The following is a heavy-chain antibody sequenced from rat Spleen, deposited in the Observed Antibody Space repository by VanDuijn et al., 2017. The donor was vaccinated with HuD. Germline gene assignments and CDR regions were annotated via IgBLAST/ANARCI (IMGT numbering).Heavy chain of an antibody. CDR2: MRYNGDT. CDR1: GFSISSYG. V-gene: IGHV2-63*01. CDR3: TRDVGYGGYFDY. D-gene: IGHD1-11*01. J-gene: IGHJ2*01. Sequence: QVQLKESGPGLVQPSQTLSLTCTVSGFSISSYGVIWVRQPPGKGLEWMGRMRYNGDTSYNSALKSRLSISRDTSKNQVFLKMNSLQTDDTGTYYCTRDVGYGGYFDYWGQGVMVTVSS.